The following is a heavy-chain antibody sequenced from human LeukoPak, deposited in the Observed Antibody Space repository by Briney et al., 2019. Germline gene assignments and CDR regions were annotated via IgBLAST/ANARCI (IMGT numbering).Heavy chain of an antibody. Sequence: SETLSLTCAVSGYSISIGYYWGWIRQPPGKGLEWIGSIYHSGSTYYNPSLKRRVTISVDTPKNQFSLKLSSVTAADTAVYYCARHRGTRLGAFDIWGQGTMVTVSS. J-gene: IGHJ3*02. CDR2: IYHSGST. CDR1: GYSISIGYY. CDR3: ARHRGTRLGAFDI. V-gene: IGHV4-38-2*01. D-gene: IGHD1-7*01.